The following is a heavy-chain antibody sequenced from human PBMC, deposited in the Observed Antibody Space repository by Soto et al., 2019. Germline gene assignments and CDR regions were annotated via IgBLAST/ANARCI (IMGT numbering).Heavy chain of an antibody. V-gene: IGHV3-30-3*01. CDR2: ISYDGSNK. J-gene: IGHJ4*02. D-gene: IGHD2-15*01. CDR1: GFTFSSYA. CDR3: ARDGGYCSGGSCYSTFDY. Sequence: QVQLVESGGGVVQPGRSLRLSCAASGFTFSSYAMHWVRQAPGKGLEWVAVISYDGSNKYYADSVKGRFTISRDNSKNTLYLQMNSLRAEDTAVYYCARDGGYCSGGSCYSTFDYWGQGTLVTVSS.